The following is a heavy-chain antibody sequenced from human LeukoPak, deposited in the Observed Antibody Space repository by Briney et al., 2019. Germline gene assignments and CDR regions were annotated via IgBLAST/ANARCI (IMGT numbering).Heavy chain of an antibody. CDR3: ARDRERDSSSWYDY. V-gene: IGHV1-2*04. D-gene: IGHD6-13*01. Sequence: ASVKVSCKASGYTFTGYYMHWVRQAPGQGLEWMGWINPNSGGTNYAQKFQGWVTMTRDTSISTAYMELSRLRSDDTAVYYCARDRERDSSSWYDYWGQGTLVTVSS. CDR1: GYTFTGYY. J-gene: IGHJ4*02. CDR2: INPNSGGT.